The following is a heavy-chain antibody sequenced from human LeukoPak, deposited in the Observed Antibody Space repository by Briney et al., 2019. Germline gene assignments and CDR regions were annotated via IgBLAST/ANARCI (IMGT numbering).Heavy chain of an antibody. CDR2: FDPEDGEA. CDR1: GYTLTELF. J-gene: IGHJ4*02. CDR3: ATAHGSGRAGNYFDY. Sequence: ASVKVSCKVSGYTLTELFMYWVRQAPGKGLGCMGGFDPEDGEAIYAQKFQGRVTMTEDTSTDTAYMELSSLRSEDTAVYYCATAHGSGRAGNYFDYWGQGTLVTVSS. D-gene: IGHD3-10*01. V-gene: IGHV1-24*01.